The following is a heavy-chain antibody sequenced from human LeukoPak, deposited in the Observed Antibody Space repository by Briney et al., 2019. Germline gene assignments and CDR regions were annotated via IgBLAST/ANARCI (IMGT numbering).Heavy chain of an antibody. CDR1: GFTFSDYY. Sequence: PGGSLRLSCAASGFTFSDYYMSWIRQAPGEGLEWVSYISSSGGTIYYADSVKGRFTISRDNAKNSLYLQMNSLRAEDTAVYYCARHKYSSSYAYFDYWGQGTLVTVSS. CDR3: ARHKYSSSYAYFDY. V-gene: IGHV3-11*04. D-gene: IGHD6-6*01. J-gene: IGHJ4*02. CDR2: ISSSGGTI.